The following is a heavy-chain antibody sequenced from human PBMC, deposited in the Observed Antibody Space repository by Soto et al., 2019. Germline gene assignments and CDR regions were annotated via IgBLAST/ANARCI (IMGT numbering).Heavy chain of an antibody. D-gene: IGHD4-17*01. CDR2: IYYSGST. CDR1: GVSFSGYY. Sequence: PSETLFLTCTVYGVSFSGYYWSWIRQPPGKGLEWIGYIYYSGSTNYNPSLKSRVTISVDPSKNQFSLKLSSVTAADTAVYYCARHYGGNSFGTNYNWFDPWGQGTLVTVSS. J-gene: IGHJ5*02. CDR3: ARHYGGNSFGTNYNWFDP. V-gene: IGHV4-59*08.